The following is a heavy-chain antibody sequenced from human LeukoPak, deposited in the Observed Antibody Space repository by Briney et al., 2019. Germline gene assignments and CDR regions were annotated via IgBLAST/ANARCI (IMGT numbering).Heavy chain of an antibody. J-gene: IGHJ6*02. D-gene: IGHD3-9*01. CDR2: INPNSGGT. V-gene: IGHV1-2*04. CDR3: ARDSPVERYDILTGHTYYYYGMDV. Sequence: ASVKVSCKASGGTFSSYAISWVRQAPGQGLEWMGWINPNSGGTNYAQKFQGWVTMTRDTSISTAYMELSRLRSDDTAVYYCARDSPVERYDILTGHTYYYYGMDVWGQGTTVTVSS. CDR1: GGTFSSYA.